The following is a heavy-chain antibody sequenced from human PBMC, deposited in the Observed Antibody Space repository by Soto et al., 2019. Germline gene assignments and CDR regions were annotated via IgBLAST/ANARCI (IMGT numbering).Heavy chain of an antibody. J-gene: IGHJ4*02. V-gene: IGHV3-23*01. CDR1: GFTFSSYA. D-gene: IGHD6-13*01. CDR3: ASGGSYSSSRFLVDY. Sequence: EVQLLESGGGLVQPGGSLRLSCAASGFTFSSYAMSWVRQAPGKGLEWVLGISDSGGSTYYADSVKGRFTISRDNSKNTLYLQMNSLRAEDTAVYYCASGGSYSSSRFLVDYWGQGTLVTVSS. CDR2: ISDSGGST.